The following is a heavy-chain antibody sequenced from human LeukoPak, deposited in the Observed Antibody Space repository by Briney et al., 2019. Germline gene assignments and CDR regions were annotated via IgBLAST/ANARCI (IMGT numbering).Heavy chain of an antibody. CDR2: ISSSRSYI. V-gene: IGHV3-21*01. D-gene: IGHD3-22*01. Sequence: GGSLRLSCAASGFTFSSYSMNWVRQAPGKGLEWVSSISSSRSYIYYADSLKGRFTISRDNAKNSLYLQMNSLRAEDTAVYYCAKDKYYYDSSGLDYWGQGTLVTVSS. J-gene: IGHJ4*02. CDR3: AKDKYYYDSSGLDY. CDR1: GFTFSSYS.